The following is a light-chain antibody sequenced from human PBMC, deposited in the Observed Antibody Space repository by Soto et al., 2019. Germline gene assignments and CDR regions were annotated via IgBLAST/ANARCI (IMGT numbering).Light chain of an antibody. CDR1: SSHIGNNY. CDR2: DSN. V-gene: IGLV1-51*01. Sequence: QSVLTQPPSVSAAPGQKVTISCSGSSSHIGNNYVSWYQQLPGTAPKLLIYDSNKRPSGIPDRFSGSKSGTSATLGITGLQTGDEADDYCGTWDSSLSAVVFGGGTKLTVL. J-gene: IGLJ2*01. CDR3: GTWDSSLSAVV.